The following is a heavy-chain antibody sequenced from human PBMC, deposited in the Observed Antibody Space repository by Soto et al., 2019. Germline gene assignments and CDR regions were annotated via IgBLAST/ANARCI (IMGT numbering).Heavy chain of an antibody. CDR1: GFTFSSYA. CDR2: ISGSGGST. CDR3: AKDRGFTSAVFDVVYPHYYYHGMDV. V-gene: IGHV3-23*01. D-gene: IGHD3-10*01. J-gene: IGHJ6*02. Sequence: EMQLLGSGGGSAQPGGSLRLSCAASGFTFSSYAMNWVRQAPGKGLEWVSGISGSGGSTYYADSVKGRFTISRDNSKNTLYLQMNSLRAEDTAVYYCAKDRGFTSAVFDVVYPHYYYHGMDVWGHGPTVTVSS.